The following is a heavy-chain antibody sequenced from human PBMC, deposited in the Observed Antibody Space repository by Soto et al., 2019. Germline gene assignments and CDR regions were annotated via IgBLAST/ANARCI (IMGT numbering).Heavy chain of an antibody. CDR3: VHPRSTVQIPPT. D-gene: IGHD4-17*01. CDR1: QFHFSMVS. Sequence: RLSCAASQFHFSMVSIHWFRQAPGKGLEYVAGICSNGESKYYADSVKGRFTISRDNSKNTLYLQMSSLRAVDTAVYYCVHPRSTVQIPPTWGQGTLVTVSS. J-gene: IGHJ5*02. V-gene: IGHV3-64D*06. CDR2: ICSNGESK.